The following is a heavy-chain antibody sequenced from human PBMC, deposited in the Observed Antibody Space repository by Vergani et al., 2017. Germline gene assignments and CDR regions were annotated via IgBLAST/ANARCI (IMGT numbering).Heavy chain of an antibody. CDR2: IIPIFGTA. CDR3: ARSYSRGVRHAFDI. D-gene: IGHD3-10*01. V-gene: IGHV1-69*01. CDR1: GGTFSSYA. Sequence: QVQLVQSGAEVKKPGASVKVSFKASGGTFSSYAISWVRQAPGQGLEWMGGIIPIFGTANYAQKFQGRVTITADESTSTAYMELSSLRSEDTAVYYCARSYSRGVRHAFDIWGQGTMVTVSS. J-gene: IGHJ3*02.